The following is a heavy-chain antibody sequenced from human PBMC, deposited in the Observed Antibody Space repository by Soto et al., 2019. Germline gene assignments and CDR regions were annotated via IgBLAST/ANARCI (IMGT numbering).Heavy chain of an antibody. CDR2: IKSETQGGTT. CDR3: TATYYSDTSAYPSFY. CDR1: GFTFSNAW. Sequence: EVQLVESGGGLVKPGGSLRLSCAASGFTFSNAWLSWVRQAPGKGLEWVGRIKSETQGGTTDYAAPVKGRFSISRDDSTNTLYLQMNSLITKDTAVYYCTATYYSDTSAYPSFYWGQGTLVTVSS. V-gene: IGHV3-15*01. J-gene: IGHJ4*02. D-gene: IGHD3-22*01.